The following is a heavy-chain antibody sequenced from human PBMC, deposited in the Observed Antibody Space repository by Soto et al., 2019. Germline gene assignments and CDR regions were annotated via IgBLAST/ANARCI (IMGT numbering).Heavy chain of an antibody. Sequence: QVHLVESGGGVVQPGTSLRLSCAASGFTFSTSGMHWVRQAPGKGLEWVAVIYYDGTNKHYADYVRGRFTVARDNSKNTVYLEMNSLRDGDTAVYYCARVGMVRGNVAKFFDYWGQGTLVTVSS. D-gene: IGHD3-10*01. CDR3: ARVGMVRGNVAKFFDY. CDR1: GFTFSTSG. J-gene: IGHJ4*02. V-gene: IGHV3-33*01. CDR2: IYYDGTNK.